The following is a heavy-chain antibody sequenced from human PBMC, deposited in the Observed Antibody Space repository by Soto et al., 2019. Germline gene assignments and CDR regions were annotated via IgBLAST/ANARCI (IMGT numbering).Heavy chain of an antibody. CDR2: INHNGST. J-gene: IGHJ4*02. D-gene: IGHD1-26*01. CDR3: ARESSYGPAGGGDY. Sequence: TLSLTCAVYGGSFSGYYWSWIRQPPGKGLEWIGEINHNGSTNYNPSLKSRVTISVDTSKNQFSLRLSSVTAADTAVYYCARESSYGPAGGGDYWGQGTLVTVSS. CDR1: GGSFSGYY. V-gene: IGHV4-34*01.